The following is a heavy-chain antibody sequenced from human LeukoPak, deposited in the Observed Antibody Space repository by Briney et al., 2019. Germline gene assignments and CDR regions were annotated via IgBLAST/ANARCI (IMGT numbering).Heavy chain of an antibody. Sequence: GGSLRLSCAASGFTFSSYSMNWVRQAPGKGLEWVPSISSSSSYIYYADSVKGRFTISRDNAKNSLYLQMNSLRAEDTAVYYCARDIRGDYITYYYYGMDVWGQGTTVTVSS. CDR1: GFTFSSYS. CDR3: ARDIRGDYITYYYYGMDV. D-gene: IGHD4-17*01. CDR2: ISSSSSYI. J-gene: IGHJ6*02. V-gene: IGHV3-21*01.